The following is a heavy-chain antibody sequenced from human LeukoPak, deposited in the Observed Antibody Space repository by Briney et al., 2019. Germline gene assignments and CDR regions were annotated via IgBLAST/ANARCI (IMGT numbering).Heavy chain of an antibody. V-gene: IGHV3-23*01. CDR2: IHASGYT. J-gene: IGHJ4*02. CDR3: AKGRGSVFWSVSYPFAY. Sequence: GGSLRLSCAASGFALDIYAMNWVRQAPGKGLEWVSSIHASGYTYLADSVKGRFTISKDNAKTTLYLEMDSLRAEDTAIYYCAKGRGSVFWSVSYPFAYWGQGALVTVSS. CDR1: GFALDIYA. D-gene: IGHD3-3*01.